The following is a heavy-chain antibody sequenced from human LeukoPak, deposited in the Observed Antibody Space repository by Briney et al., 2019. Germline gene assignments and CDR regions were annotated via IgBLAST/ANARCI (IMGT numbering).Heavy chain of an antibody. D-gene: IGHD1-26*01. V-gene: IGHV3-23*01. CDR1: GFTFNTYG. CDR2: VSASGGNT. Sequence: PGGSLRLSCAASGFTFNTYGMSWVRQAPGKGLECVSSVSASGGNTHHADSAKGRFTISRDNSKNTLYLQMNSLGAEDTAVYYCAKGYSGSYCADYWGQGTLVTVSS. J-gene: IGHJ4*02. CDR3: AKGYSGSYCADY.